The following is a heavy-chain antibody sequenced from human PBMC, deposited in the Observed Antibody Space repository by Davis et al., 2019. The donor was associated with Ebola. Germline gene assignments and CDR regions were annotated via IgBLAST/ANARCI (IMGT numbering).Heavy chain of an antibody. CDR2: ISYDGSNK. D-gene: IGHD6-13*01. V-gene: IGHV3-30-3*01. J-gene: IGHJ6*02. CDR1: GFTFSSYA. CDR3: ARVVAAAGHYYYGMDV. Sequence: GESLKISCAASGFTFSSYAMHWVRQAPGKGLEWVAVISYDGSNKYYADSVKGRFTISRDNSKNTLYLQMNSLRAEDTAVYYCARVVAAAGHYYYGMDVWGQGTTVTVSS.